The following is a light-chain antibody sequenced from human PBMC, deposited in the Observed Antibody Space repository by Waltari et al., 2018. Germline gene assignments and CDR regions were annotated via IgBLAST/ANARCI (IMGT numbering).Light chain of an antibody. V-gene: IGLV1-44*01. J-gene: IGLJ2*01. Sequence: QSLLTQPPSVSGTPGQTVTISCSGSWSNIGTNVVSWYQQLPGTAPKLLIHSNNQRPSGVPDRFSCSKSGTSASPAISGLQSADEADYYCSAWDDSLNGHVIFGGGTKLTVL. CDR1: WSNIGTNV. CDR2: SNN. CDR3: SAWDDSLNGHVI.